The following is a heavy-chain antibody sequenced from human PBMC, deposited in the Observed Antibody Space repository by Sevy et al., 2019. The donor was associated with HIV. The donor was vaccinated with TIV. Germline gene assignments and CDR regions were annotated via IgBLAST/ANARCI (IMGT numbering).Heavy chain of an antibody. D-gene: IGHD1-20*01. J-gene: IGHJ6*02. CDR1: GFTFSSYG. V-gene: IGHV3-30*18. Sequence: GGSLRLSCAASGFTFSSYGMHWVRQAPGKGLEWVAVISYDGSNKYYADSVKGRFTISRDNSKNTLYLQMNSLRAEDTAVYYCAKDHNWNYDYYYGMDVWGQGTTVTVSS. CDR3: AKDHNWNYDYYYGMDV. CDR2: ISYDGSNK.